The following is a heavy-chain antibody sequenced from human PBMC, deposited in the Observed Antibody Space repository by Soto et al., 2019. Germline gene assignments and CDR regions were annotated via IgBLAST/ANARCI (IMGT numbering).Heavy chain of an antibody. CDR1: GGSISSSSYY. Sequence: QLQLQESGPGLVKPSETLSLTCTVSGGSISSSSYYWGWIRQPPGKGLEWIGSIYYSGSTYCNPSLKSRVTISVDTSKNQFSLKLSSVTAADTAVYYCARLPFTIFGVVITVFDYWGQGTLVTVSS. CDR3: ARLPFTIFGVVITVFDY. CDR2: IYYSGST. D-gene: IGHD3-3*01. V-gene: IGHV4-39*01. J-gene: IGHJ4*02.